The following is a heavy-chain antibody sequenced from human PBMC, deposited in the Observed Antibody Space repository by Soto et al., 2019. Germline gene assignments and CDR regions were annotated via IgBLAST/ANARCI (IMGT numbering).Heavy chain of an antibody. D-gene: IGHD6-19*01. V-gene: IGHV3-7*01. CDR1: GFTFSSYW. Sequence: GGSLRLSCAASGFTFSSYWMSWVRQAPGKGLEWVANIKQDGSEKYYVDSVKGRFTISRDNAKNSLYLQMNSLRAEDTAVYYCARAYGGWRDRYMDVWGKGTTVTVSS. J-gene: IGHJ6*03. CDR3: ARAYGGWRDRYMDV. CDR2: IKQDGSEK.